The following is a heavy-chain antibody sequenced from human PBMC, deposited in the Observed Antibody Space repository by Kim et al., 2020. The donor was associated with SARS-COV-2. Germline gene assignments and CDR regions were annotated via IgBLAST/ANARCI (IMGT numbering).Heavy chain of an antibody. J-gene: IGHJ4*02. CDR1: GYTFTSYA. CDR3: ARAPYYYDSSGHLDY. Sequence: ASVKVSCKASGYTFTSYAMHWVRQAPGQRLEWMGWINAGNGNTKYSQKIQGRVTITRDTSASTAYMELSSLRSEDTAVYYCARAPYYYDSSGHLDYWGQGSLVTGSS. CDR2: INAGNGNT. D-gene: IGHD3-22*01. V-gene: IGHV1-3*01.